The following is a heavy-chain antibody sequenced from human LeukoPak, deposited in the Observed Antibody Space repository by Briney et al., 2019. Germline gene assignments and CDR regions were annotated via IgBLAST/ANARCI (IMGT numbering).Heavy chain of an antibody. CDR2: IYYSGST. V-gene: IGHV4-39*01. D-gene: IGHD6-13*01. Sequence: SETPSLTCTVSGGSISSSSYYWGWIRQPPGKGLEWIGSIYYSGSTYYNPSLKSRVTISVDTSKNQFSLKLSSVTAADTAVYYCARHIGPDWRQLVRGGVYYFDYWGQGTLVTVPS. J-gene: IGHJ4*02. CDR1: GGSISSSSYY. CDR3: ARHIGPDWRQLVRGGVYYFDY.